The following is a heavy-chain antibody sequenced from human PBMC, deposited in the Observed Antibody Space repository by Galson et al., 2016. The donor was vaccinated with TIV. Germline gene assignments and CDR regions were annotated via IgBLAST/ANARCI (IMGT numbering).Heavy chain of an antibody. CDR2: IWYDGTNT. D-gene: IGHD6-19*01. CDR1: GFTLPNYG. J-gene: IGHJ4*02. CDR3: AQWLGTSNS. Sequence: SLRLSCATSGFTLPNYGMTWVRQAPGKGLEWVAVIWYDGTNTHYADSVKGRFTISRDNAKNSLYLQMSNLRVEDTAIYYCAQWLGTSNSWGQGTLVTVSS. V-gene: IGHV3-33*03.